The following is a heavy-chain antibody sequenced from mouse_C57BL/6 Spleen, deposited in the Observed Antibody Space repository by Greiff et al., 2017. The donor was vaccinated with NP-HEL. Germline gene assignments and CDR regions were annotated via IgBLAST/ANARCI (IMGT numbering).Heavy chain of an antibody. CDR1: GYTFTSYW. J-gene: IGHJ1*03. CDR3: ARSRAYYGSSYWYFDV. Sequence: QVQLQQPGAELVKPGASVKMSCKASGYTFTSYWITWVKQRPGQGLEWIGDIYPGSGSTNYNEKFKSKATLTVDTSSSPAYMQLSSLTSEDSAVYYCARSRAYYGSSYWYFDVWGTGTTVTVSS. V-gene: IGHV1-55*01. D-gene: IGHD1-1*01. CDR2: IYPGSGST.